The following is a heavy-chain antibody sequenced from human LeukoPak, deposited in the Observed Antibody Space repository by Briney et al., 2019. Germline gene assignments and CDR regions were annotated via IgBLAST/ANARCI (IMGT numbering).Heavy chain of an antibody. CDR2: IYYSGST. J-gene: IGHJ4*02. CDR3: ARLLLDEPRDGDFDY. D-gene: IGHD1-14*01. V-gene: IGHV4-39*01. Sequence: SETLSLTCTVSGGSISTISSGIYYWGWIRQPPGKWLEWIGSIYYSGSTYYNPSLKSRVTISVDTSKNQFSLKLSSVTAADTAVYYCARLLLDEPRDGDFDYWGQGTLVTVSS. CDR1: GGSISTISSGIYY.